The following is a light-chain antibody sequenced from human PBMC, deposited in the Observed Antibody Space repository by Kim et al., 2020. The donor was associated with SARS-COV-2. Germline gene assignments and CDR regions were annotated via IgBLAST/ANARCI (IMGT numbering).Light chain of an antibody. CDR1: SSGVGGYNA. V-gene: IGLV2-8*01. J-gene: IGLJ2*01. CDR2: EVS. Sequence: QSVTISCTGTSSGVGGYNAVSCYQQPPGTPPHLMFCEVSRRPSGLPHRSSASKSGTTASLTVSALQAEDAAYYYCNPYAGTYHVVFGGGTQLTVL. CDR3: NPYAGTYHVV.